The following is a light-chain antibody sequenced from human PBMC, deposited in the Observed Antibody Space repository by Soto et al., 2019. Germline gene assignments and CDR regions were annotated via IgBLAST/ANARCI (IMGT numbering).Light chain of an antibody. J-gene: IGLJ3*02. CDR1: SSDVGGYNY. Sequence: QSALTQPASVSGSPGPSITLSCTVTSSDVGGYNYVSWYQQHPGKAPKLMIYEVSNRPSGVSNRSSGSKSVNPDPLTISGHQAEDEADYYCTAYTSSSNHLVFGGGTKLTVL. V-gene: IGLV2-14*01. CDR3: TAYTSSSNHLV. CDR2: EVS.